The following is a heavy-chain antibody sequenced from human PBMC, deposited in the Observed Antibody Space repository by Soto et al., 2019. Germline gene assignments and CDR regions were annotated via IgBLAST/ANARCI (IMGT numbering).Heavy chain of an antibody. D-gene: IGHD3-3*01. J-gene: IGHJ5*02. V-gene: IGHV1-18*01. CDR1: GYTFTSYG. Sequence: GASVKVSCKASGYTFTSYGISWVRQAPGQGLEWMGWIGAYNGNTNYAQKLQGRVTMTTDTSTSTAYMELRSLRSDDTAVYYCARDLLSYDFWSGYYRNWFDPWGQGTLVTVSS. CDR2: IGAYNGNT. CDR3: ARDLLSYDFWSGYYRNWFDP.